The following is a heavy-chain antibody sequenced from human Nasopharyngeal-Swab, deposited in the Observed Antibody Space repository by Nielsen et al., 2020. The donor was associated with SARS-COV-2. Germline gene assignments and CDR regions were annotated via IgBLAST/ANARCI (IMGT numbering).Heavy chain of an antibody. CDR2: ISYDGSNK. Sequence: VRQMPGKGLEWVAVISYDGSNKYYADSVKGRFTISRDNSKNTLYLQMNSLRAEDTAVYYCARDTYWGQGTLVTVSS. CDR3: ARDTY. V-gene: IGHV3-30*14. J-gene: IGHJ4*02.